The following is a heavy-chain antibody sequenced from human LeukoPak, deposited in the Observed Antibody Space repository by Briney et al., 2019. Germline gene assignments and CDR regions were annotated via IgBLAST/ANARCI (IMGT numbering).Heavy chain of an antibody. V-gene: IGHV3-7*01. CDR1: GFTFSSYW. D-gene: IGHD3-10*02. CDR3: AELGITMIGGV. CDR2: IKQDGSEK. Sequence: PGGSLRLSCAASGFTFSSYWMSWVRQAPGKGLEWVANIKQDGSEKYCVDSVKGRFTISRDNAKNSLYLQMNSLRAEDTAVYYCAELGITMIGGVWGKGTTVIISS. J-gene: IGHJ6*04.